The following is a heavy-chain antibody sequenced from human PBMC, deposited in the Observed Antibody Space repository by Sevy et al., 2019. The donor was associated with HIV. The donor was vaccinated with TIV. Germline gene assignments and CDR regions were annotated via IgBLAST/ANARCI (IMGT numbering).Heavy chain of an antibody. D-gene: IGHD4-17*01. CDR2: IKEDERGI. J-gene: IGHJ4*02. V-gene: IGHV3-7*01. Sequence: GGSLRLSFAVSGFPFSNYWVSWVRQAPGKWLEWVANIKEDERGIYNVDAVKGRFTISRDNAKNSVSLQMNSLGAEDTAVYYCARGPNYGDRTDYFEYWGQGILVTVSS. CDR3: ARGPNYGDRTDYFEY. CDR1: GFPFSNYW.